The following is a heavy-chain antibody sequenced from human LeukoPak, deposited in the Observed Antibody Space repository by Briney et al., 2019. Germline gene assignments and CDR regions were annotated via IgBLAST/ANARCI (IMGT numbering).Heavy chain of an antibody. J-gene: IGHJ6*04. CDR3: SELGITMIGGV. CDR2: ISSSGSTI. D-gene: IGHD3-10*02. Sequence: GGSLRLSCAASGFIFSPTGMTWVRQAPGKGLEWVSYISSSGSTIYYADSVKGRFTISRDNAKNSLYLQMNSLRAEDTAVYYCSELGITMIGGVWGKGTTVTISS. V-gene: IGHV3-48*04. CDR1: GFIFSPTG.